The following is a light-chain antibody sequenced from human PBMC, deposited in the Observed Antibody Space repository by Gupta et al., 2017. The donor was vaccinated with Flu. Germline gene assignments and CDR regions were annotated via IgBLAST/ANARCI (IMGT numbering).Light chain of an antibody. Sequence: EIVLTQSPATLSLSPGERATLSCRASQSVSSTLGWYQQRPGQAPRLLMYDASNRATGIPARFSGSGSGTDFTLTISSLEPEDFAVYYCQQGSNWPITFGQGTRVDIK. CDR2: DAS. CDR3: QQGSNWPIT. J-gene: IGKJ5*01. CDR1: QSVSST. V-gene: IGKV3-11*01.